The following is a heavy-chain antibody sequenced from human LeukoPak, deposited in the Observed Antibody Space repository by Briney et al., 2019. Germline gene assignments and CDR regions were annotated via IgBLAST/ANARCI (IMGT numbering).Heavy chain of an antibody. CDR2: IYDSGST. CDR3: ARDLHGGNSFTSDWYFDL. CDR1: GGSISISKSNW. D-gene: IGHD4-23*01. Sequence: SGTLSLTCAVSGGSISISKSNWWSWVRQPPGKGLEWIGEIYDSGSTNCNPSLKSRVTISVDKSKNQFSLKLSSVTAADTAVYYCARDLHGGNSFTSDWYFDLWGRGTLVTVSS. J-gene: IGHJ2*01. V-gene: IGHV4-4*02.